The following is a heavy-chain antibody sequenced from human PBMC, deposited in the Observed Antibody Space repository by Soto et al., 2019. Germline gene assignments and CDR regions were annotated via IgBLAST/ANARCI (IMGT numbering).Heavy chain of an antibody. CDR3: ARDSGWPILNFDN. J-gene: IGHJ4*02. Sequence: GGSLRLSCAASDFDFSSYGIHWVRQAPGKGLEWVAASSYDGRETFYADSAKGRFTVSKEMSKNTAFLQMNALRHEDTAVYFCARDSGWPILNFDNWGQGTPVTVST. CDR1: DFDFSSYG. D-gene: IGHD3-10*01. V-gene: IGHV3-30*03. CDR2: SSYDGRET.